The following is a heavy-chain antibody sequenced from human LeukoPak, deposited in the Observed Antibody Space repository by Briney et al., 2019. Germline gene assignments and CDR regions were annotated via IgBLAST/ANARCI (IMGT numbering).Heavy chain of an antibody. D-gene: IGHD1-26*01. J-gene: IGHJ4*02. Sequence: ASVKVSCKASESIFKTYAVHWVRQAPGQGLEWMGWINAGNDDTRSSKRLQGRVTITRDTSASTAYMELSSLRSEDTAVYYCARVRVGALFDYWGQGTLVTVSS. CDR3: ARVRVGALFDY. CDR2: INAGNDDT. CDR1: ESIFKTYA. V-gene: IGHV1-3*01.